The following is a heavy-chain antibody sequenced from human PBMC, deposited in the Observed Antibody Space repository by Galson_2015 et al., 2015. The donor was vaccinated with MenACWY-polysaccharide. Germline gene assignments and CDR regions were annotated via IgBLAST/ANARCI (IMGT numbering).Heavy chain of an antibody. Sequence: SLRLSCAASGFTFSSYTMSWVRQAPGKGLEWVSGVSGSGASTYYADSVKGRFTISRDNSKNTLYLQMNSLTAADTAVYYRANPGLSTRRTSDVDYWGQGTLVTVSS. CDR2: VSGSGAST. CDR1: GFTFSSYT. CDR3: ANPGLSTRRTSDVDY. D-gene: IGHD5/OR15-5a*01. V-gene: IGHV3-23*01. J-gene: IGHJ4*02.